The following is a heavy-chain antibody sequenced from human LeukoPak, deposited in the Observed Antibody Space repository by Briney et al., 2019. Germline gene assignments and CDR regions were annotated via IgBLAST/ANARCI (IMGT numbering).Heavy chain of an antibody. CDR1: GGSTSSYY. Sequence: PSETLSLTCTVSGGSTSSYYWSWIRQPPGKGLEWVGYIYYRGSTDYNPSLKRGVTISVDTSKNQYTLQLRPVTARDTPVTTWRREEVQQLAFDYWGQGTLVTVSS. J-gene: IGHJ4*02. V-gene: IGHV4-59*01. CDR3: RREEVQQLAFDY. CDR2: IYYRGST. D-gene: IGHD6-13*01.